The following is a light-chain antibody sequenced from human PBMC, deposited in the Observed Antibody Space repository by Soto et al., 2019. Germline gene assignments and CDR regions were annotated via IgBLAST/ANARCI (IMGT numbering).Light chain of an antibody. J-gene: IGLJ3*02. Sequence: QSVLTQAPSASGTPGQRVTISCSGSSSNIGSNTVTWYQQVPGPAPKLLIYSNDKRPSGVPDRFSGSKSGTSASLAIAGLQSEDEADYYCPAWDDSLNGWVFGGGTKLTVL. V-gene: IGLV1-44*01. CDR3: PAWDDSLNGWV. CDR1: SSNIGSNT. CDR2: SND.